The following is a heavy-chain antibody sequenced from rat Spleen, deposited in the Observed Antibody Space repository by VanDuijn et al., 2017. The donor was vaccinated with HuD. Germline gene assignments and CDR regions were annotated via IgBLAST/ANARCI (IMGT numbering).Heavy chain of an antibody. J-gene: IGHJ3*01. D-gene: IGHD1-1*01. V-gene: IGHV2S30*01. Sequence: QVQLKESGPGLVQPSQTLSLTCTVSGFSLMDYSVHWVRQPPGKGLEWMGRMKYDGDTYYNSVFKSRLSISRDTSKSQVFLRVNSLQTEDTALYSCARDDYRGWFAYWGQGTLVTVSS. CDR2: MKYDGDT. CDR1: GFSLMDYS. CDR3: ARDDYRGWFAY.